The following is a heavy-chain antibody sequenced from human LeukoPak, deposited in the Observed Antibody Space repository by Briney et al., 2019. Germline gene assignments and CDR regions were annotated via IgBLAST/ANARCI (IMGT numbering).Heavy chain of an antibody. V-gene: IGHV4-38-2*02. CDR3: ARHNDYYVVGGMDV. D-gene: IGHD3-10*02. CDR2: IYHSGSI. CDR1: GYSISSGYY. J-gene: IGHJ6*02. Sequence: SETLSLTCTVSGYSISSGYYWGWIRQPPGKGLEWIGTIYHSGSIYYNPSLKSRVTISVDTSKNQFSLKLSSVTAADTAVYYCARHNDYYVVGGMDVWGQGTTVTVSS.